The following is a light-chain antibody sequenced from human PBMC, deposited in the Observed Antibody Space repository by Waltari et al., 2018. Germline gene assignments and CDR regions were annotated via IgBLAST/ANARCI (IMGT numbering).Light chain of an antibody. CDR3: QQYYSMPLT. Sequence: DIVMTQSPDSLAVSLGERVSINCKSSKSIFHASNNKNYLAWYQQKAGQPPKLLIYWASSREFGVPKRFSGTGSGTDFTLTISSLEAEDVAIYFCQQYYSMPLTFGPGTTVEI. CDR1: KSIFHASNNKNY. V-gene: IGKV4-1*01. J-gene: IGKJ3*01. CDR2: WAS.